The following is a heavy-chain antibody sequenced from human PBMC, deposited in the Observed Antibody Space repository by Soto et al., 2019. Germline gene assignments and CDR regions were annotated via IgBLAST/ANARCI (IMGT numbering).Heavy chain of an antibody. CDR2: INGYNGNT. CDR3: ARDGVQVVPAAIRPSSDFKVQQEQYYYYGMDV. Sequence: ASVKVSCKASGYTFTSYGISWVRQAPGQGLEWMAWINGYNGNTNYAQKLQGRVTMTTDTSTSTAYMELRSLRSDDTAVYYCARDGVQVVPAAIRPSSDFKVQQEQYYYYGMDVWGQGTTVTVSS. D-gene: IGHD2-2*01. J-gene: IGHJ6*02. V-gene: IGHV1-18*01. CDR1: GYTFTSYG.